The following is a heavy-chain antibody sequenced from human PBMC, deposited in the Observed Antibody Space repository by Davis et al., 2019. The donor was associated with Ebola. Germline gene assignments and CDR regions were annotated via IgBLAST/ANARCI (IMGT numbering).Heavy chain of an antibody. CDR3: ASSEYYDFWSGTLDY. CDR2: IIPILGIA. J-gene: IGHJ4*02. D-gene: IGHD3-3*01. CDR1: GGTFSSYA. Sequence: AASVKVSCKASGGTFSSYAISWVRQAPGQGLEWMGRIIPILGIANYAQKFQGRVTITADKSTSTAYMELSSLRSKDTAVYYCASSEYYDFWSGTLDYWGQGTLVTVSS. V-gene: IGHV1-69*04.